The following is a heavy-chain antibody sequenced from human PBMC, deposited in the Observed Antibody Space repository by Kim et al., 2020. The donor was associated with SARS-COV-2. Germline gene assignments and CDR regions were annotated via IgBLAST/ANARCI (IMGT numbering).Heavy chain of an antibody. CDR3: ARVNPIAGGWYDAFDI. CDR1: GFTLSGST. V-gene: IGHV3-73*01. J-gene: IGHJ3*02. Sequence: GGSLRLSCAASGFTLSGSTVHWVRQASGKGLEWVGRIRSKANSYATAYAASVKNRFTISRDDSKNTAYLQMNSLKTEDTAVYYCARVNPIAGGWYDAFDIWVQGTMVTVSS. CDR2: IRSKANSYAT. D-gene: IGHD6-19*01.